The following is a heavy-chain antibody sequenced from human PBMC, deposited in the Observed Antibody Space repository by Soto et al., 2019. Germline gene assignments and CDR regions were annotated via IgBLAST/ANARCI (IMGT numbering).Heavy chain of an antibody. D-gene: IGHD2-21*02. CDR2: IPNDGSYQ. Sequence: VGTLSVSCEASGFSFSSYGMHWVRQAPGKGLDWVAVIPNDGSYQHYAESVKGRFTISRDNSKNTLFLQMNSLRAEDTAVYYCARDDAFGDENGFDIWGQGTMVTVSS. V-gene: IGHV3-33*05. J-gene: IGHJ3*02. CDR1: GFSFSSYG. CDR3: ARDDAFGDENGFDI.